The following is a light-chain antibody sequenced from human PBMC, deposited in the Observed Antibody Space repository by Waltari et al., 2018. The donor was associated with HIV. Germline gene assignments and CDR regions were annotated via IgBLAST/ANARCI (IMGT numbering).Light chain of an antibody. CDR2: LGS. CDR3: MQALQIRPYT. J-gene: IGKJ2*01. V-gene: IGKV2-28*01. Sequence: VMTQSPLSLPVTPGETASISCNSSRSLLHSNGYNYLDWYLQKPGLPPQLLIYLGSNRAPGVPDRIGGSGSDTNFTLTINKVKPQDIGVYYCMQALQIRPYTFAQGTKLEI. CDR1: RSLLHSNGYNY.